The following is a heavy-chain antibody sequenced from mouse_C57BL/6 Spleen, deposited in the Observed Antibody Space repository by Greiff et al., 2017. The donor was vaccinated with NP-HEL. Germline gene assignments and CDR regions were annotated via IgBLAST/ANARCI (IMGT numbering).Heavy chain of an antibody. D-gene: IGHD2-4*01. CDR3: AREDDYDDSAMDY. Sequence: EVQLQQSGPVLVKPGASVKMSCKASGYTFTDYYMNWVKQSHGKSLEWIGVINPYNGGTSYNQKFKGKATLTVDKSSSTAYMELNSLTSEDSAVYYCAREDDYDDSAMDYWGQGTSVTVSS. CDR2: INPYNGGT. J-gene: IGHJ4*01. CDR1: GYTFTDYY. V-gene: IGHV1-19*01.